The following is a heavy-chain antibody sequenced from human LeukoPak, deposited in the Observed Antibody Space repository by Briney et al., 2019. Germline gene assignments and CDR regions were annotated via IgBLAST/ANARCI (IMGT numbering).Heavy chain of an antibody. D-gene: IGHD7-27*01. CDR2: IYYSGST. Sequence: LSETLSLTCTVSGGSISSYYWSWIRQPPGKGLEWIGYIYYSGSTNYNPSLKSRVTISVDTSKNQFSLKLSSVTAADTAVYYCARGPGQLTGESFDYWGRGTLVTVSS. V-gene: IGHV4-59*12. CDR1: GGSISSYY. J-gene: IGHJ4*02. CDR3: ARGPGQLTGESFDY.